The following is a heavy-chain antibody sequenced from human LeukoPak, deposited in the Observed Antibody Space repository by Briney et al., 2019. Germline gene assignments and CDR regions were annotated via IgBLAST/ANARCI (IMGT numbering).Heavy chain of an antibody. V-gene: IGHV3-23*01. Sequence: GGSLRLSCAASGFTFSSYAMSWVRQAPGKGLEWVSAISGSGGSTYYADSVKGRFTISRDNSKSTLYLQMNSLRAEDTAVYYCAKGIREMTTVTTVDYWGQGTLVTVSS. CDR2: ISGSGGST. J-gene: IGHJ4*02. D-gene: IGHD4-17*01. CDR1: GFTFSSYA. CDR3: AKGIREMTTVTTVDY.